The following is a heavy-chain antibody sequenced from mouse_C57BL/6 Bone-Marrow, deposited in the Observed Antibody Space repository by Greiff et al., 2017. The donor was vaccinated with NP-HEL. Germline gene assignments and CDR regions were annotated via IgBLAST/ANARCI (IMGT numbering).Heavy chain of an antibody. J-gene: IGHJ1*03. CDR2: ISYDGSN. V-gene: IGHV3-6*01. CDR1: GYSITSGYY. Sequence: VQLKQSGPGLVKPSQSLSLTCSVTGYSITSGYYWNWIRQFPGNKLEWMGYISYDGSNNYNPSLKNRISITRDTSKNQFFLKLNSVTTEDTATYYCARGTTVVAWYFDVWGTGTTVTVSS. CDR3: ARGTTVVAWYFDV. D-gene: IGHD1-1*01.